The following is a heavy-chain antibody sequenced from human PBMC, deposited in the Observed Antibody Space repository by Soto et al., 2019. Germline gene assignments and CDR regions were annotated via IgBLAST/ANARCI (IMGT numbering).Heavy chain of an antibody. V-gene: IGHV1-69*13. D-gene: IGHD4-17*01. CDR2: IIPIFGTA. Sequence: SVKVSCKASGGTFSSYAISWVRQAPGQGLEWMGGIIPIFGTANYAQKFQGRVTITADESTSTAYMELSSLRSEDTAVYYCARVPLGTTVTLGFDPWGQGTLVTVSS. CDR3: ARVPLGTTVTLGFDP. CDR1: GGTFSSYA. J-gene: IGHJ5*02.